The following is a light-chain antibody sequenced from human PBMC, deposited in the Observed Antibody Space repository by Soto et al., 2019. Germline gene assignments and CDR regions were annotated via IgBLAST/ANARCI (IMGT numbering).Light chain of an antibody. V-gene: IGLV2-11*01. CDR2: DVS. CDR3: CSYAGSYTV. Sequence: QSALTQPRSVSGSPGQSVTISCTGTSSDVGGCNYVSWYQQHPGKVPKLMIYDVSKRPSGVPDRFSGSKSGNTASLTISGLQAEDEADYYCCSYAGSYTVFGGGTQLTVL. J-gene: IGLJ3*02. CDR1: SSDVGGCNY.